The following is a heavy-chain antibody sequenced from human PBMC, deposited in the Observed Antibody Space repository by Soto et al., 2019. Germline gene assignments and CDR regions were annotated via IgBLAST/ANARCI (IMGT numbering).Heavy chain of an antibody. V-gene: IGHV3-23*01. J-gene: IGHJ6*02. D-gene: IGHD2-2*01. CDR3: AKAYRVVPAAPYYYYGMDV. Sequence: GGSLRLSCAASGFTFSSYAVSWVRQAPGKGLEWVSAISGSGGSTYYADSVKGRFTISRDNSKNTLYLQMNSLRAEDTAVYYCAKAYRVVPAAPYYYYGMDVWGQGTTVTVSS. CDR1: GFTFSSYA. CDR2: ISGSGGST.